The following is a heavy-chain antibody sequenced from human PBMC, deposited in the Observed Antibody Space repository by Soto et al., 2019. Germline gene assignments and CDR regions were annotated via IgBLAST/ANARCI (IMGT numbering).Heavy chain of an antibody. J-gene: IGHJ5*02. CDR3: ARDPSASYYDTSGYSAGXHWFDP. CDR1: GYTFTSYG. CDR2: ISAYNGNT. V-gene: IGHV1-18*04. D-gene: IGHD3-22*01. Sequence: ASVKVSCKASGYTFTSYGISWVRQAPGQGLEWMGWISAYNGNTKYVQKLQGRVSMTIDTSTSTAYMELRSLRSDDTAVYFCARDPSASYYDTSGYSAGXHWFDPWGQGTLVTVSS.